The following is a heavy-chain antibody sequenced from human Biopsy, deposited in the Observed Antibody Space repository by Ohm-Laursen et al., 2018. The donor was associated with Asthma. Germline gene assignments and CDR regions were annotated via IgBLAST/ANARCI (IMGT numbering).Heavy chain of an antibody. CDR3: ARGYSGSDRIVYYYSGLEV. D-gene: IGHD5-12*01. Sequence: SVKVSCKASGDSFSNYAISWVRQAPGQGLEWMGGLIPVFGTPDYAQMFEGRVTITADESTSTAYMELSSLSSEDTAVYYCARGYSGSDRIVYYYSGLEVWGQGTTVTVSS. J-gene: IGHJ6*02. CDR1: GDSFSNYA. V-gene: IGHV1-69*13. CDR2: LIPVFGTP.